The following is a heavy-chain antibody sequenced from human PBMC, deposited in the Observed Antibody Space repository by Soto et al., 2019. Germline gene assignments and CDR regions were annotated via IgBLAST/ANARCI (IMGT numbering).Heavy chain of an antibody. CDR2: IRSKGNSYAT. J-gene: IGHJ4*02. Sequence: EVQLVESGGGLVQPGGSLKLSCAASGFTVSGSTMHWVRQASGKGLEWVGRIRSKGNSYATTYAASVKGRFTISRDDSKNTAYLPMNSLKTEDTAVYYCSRHGGVSGQVVLYYWGQGTLVTVSS. D-gene: IGHD3-16*01. CDR1: GFTVSGST. CDR3: SRHGGVSGQVVLYY. V-gene: IGHV3-73*02.